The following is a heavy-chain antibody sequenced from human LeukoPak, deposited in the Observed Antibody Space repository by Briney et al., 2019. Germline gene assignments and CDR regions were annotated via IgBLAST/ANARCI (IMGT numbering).Heavy chain of an antibody. D-gene: IGHD2-15*01. CDR1: GYTFTSYY. V-gene: IGHV1-46*01. J-gene: IGHJ4*02. Sequence: ASVKVSCKASGYTFTSYYMHWVRQAPGQGLEWMGIINPHDGSTTYTQKFQGRLTMTTDTSTSTVSMELSSLRSEDTAVYYCAPSVRSGGSYYFDYWGQGTLVTVSS. CDR2: INPHDGST. CDR3: APSVRSGGSYYFDY.